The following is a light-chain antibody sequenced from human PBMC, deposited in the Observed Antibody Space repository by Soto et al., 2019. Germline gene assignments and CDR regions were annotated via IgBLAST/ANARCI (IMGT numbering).Light chain of an antibody. CDR3: QQRYNWPGT. Sequence: ESVLTQTPAPLSLCPGARATLXXRASESVRGYLAWYQQKPGQAPRLLIHDASNRATGIPVRFSGSGSETDFTLTISSLEPEDSAVYYCQQRYNWPGTFGQGTKVDIK. J-gene: IGKJ1*01. CDR1: ESVRGY. V-gene: IGKV3-11*01. CDR2: DAS.